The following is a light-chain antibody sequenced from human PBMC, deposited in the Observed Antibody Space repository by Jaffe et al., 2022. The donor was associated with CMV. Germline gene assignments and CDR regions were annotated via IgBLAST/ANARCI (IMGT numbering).Light chain of an antibody. CDR2: GAS. J-gene: IGKJ1*01. Sequence: EVVLTQSPGTLSLSPGEGATLSCRASQSISSSVAWYQQKPGQAPRLLIYGASSRATGIPDRFSGSGSGTDFTLTISRLEPEDFAVYYCQQYGTSARTFGQGTKVEIE. CDR3: QQYGTSART. V-gene: IGKV3-20*01. CDR1: QSISSS.